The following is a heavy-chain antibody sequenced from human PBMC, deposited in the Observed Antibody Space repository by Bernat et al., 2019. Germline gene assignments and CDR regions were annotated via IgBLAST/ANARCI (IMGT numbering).Heavy chain of an antibody. D-gene: IGHD5-24*01. CDR1: GYTFTNYF. CDR3: ARGRDGYRGTNFDY. V-gene: IGHV1-46*03. Sequence: QVQLVQSGAEVKKPGASVTISCKASGYTFTNYFMHWVRQAPGQGLEWMAITNPSGGRSGYAQKFRGRVSMTRDTSTSTVYMEMSSLRSEDTAVYFCARGRDGYRGTNFDYWGQGTLVTVSS. CDR2: TNPSGGRS. J-gene: IGHJ4*02.